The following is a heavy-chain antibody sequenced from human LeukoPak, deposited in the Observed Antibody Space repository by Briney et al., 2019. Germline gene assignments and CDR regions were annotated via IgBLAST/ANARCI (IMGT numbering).Heavy chain of an antibody. V-gene: IGHV4-59*01. CDR3: ARGTVTTYDFDY. CDR1: GVSLNTYY. Sequence: SETLSLTCSVSGVSLNTYYLSWVRQPPGKGLEWIGYIHYSGGNKYNASLKSRVAMSLDKSKSQFSLKLTSVTAGDTAVYYCARGTVTTYDFDYWGQGSLVTVSS. CDR2: IHYSGGN. J-gene: IGHJ4*02. D-gene: IGHD4-17*01.